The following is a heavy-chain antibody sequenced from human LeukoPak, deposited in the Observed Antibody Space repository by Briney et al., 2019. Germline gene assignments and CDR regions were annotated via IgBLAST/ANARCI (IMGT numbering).Heavy chain of an antibody. CDR1: GFTFSSYG. V-gene: IGHV3-30*18. J-gene: IGHJ4*02. CDR2: ISYDGSNK. CDR3: AKDEVIVVVPAAISIDY. Sequence: GGSLRLSCAASGFTFSSYGMHWVRQAPGKGLEWVAVISYDGSNKYYADSVKGRFTISRDNSKNTLYLQMNSLRAEDTAVYYCAKDEVIVVVPAAISIDYWGQGTLVTVSS. D-gene: IGHD2-2*01.